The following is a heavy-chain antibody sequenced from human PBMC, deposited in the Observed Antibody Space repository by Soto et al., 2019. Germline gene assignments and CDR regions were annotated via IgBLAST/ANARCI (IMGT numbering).Heavy chain of an antibody. J-gene: IGHJ4*02. D-gene: IGHD4-17*01. CDR2: IYYSGST. CDR1: GGSISSSSYY. Sequence: SETLSLTCTVSGGSISSSSYYWGWIRQPPGKGLEWIGSIYYSGSTYYNPSLKSRVTISVDTSKNQFSLKLSSVTAADTAVYYCARRDGDYVDYWGQGTLVTVSS. CDR3: ARRDGDYVDY. V-gene: IGHV4-39*01.